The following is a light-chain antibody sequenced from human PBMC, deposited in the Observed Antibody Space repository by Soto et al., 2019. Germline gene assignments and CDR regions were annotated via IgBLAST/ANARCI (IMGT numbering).Light chain of an antibody. V-gene: IGKV3-20*01. CDR1: QSVARNS. J-gene: IGKJ4*01. Sequence: ENVLTQSPGRLSLSVGERATLSCRASQSVARNSIAWYQQPVGQPPRLLIYGASGRATGVPDKFSGSGSGTIFTLTIERVEAEDFAVYHCQQYATSPLTFGGGTTLEIK. CDR2: GAS. CDR3: QQYATSPLT.